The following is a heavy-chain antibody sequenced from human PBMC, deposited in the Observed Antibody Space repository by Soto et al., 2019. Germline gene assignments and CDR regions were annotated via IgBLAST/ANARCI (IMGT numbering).Heavy chain of an antibody. CDR1: GYSFSNHW. D-gene: IGHD3-9*01. CDR2: IFPGDSDT. Sequence: PGESLKISCKSSGYSFSNHWIGWVRQMAGKGLEWMGIIFPGDSDTRYSPSFQGQVTISADKSISTAYLQWNSLKASDSAMYYCASQGEILNGYYISYWGQGTLVTVSS. V-gene: IGHV5-51*01. CDR3: ASQGEILNGYYISY. J-gene: IGHJ4*02.